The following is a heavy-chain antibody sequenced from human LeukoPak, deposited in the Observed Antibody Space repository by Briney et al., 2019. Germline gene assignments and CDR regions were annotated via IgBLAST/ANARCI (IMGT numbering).Heavy chain of an antibody. Sequence: ASVKVSCKASGYTFTGYYMHWVRQAPGQGLEWMGRINPNSGDTGYTQKFQGRVAMTRSTSITTAYMELSSLRSEDTAVYYCARGPFGSGSFLDYWGQGTLVTVSS. D-gene: IGHD3-10*01. V-gene: IGHV1-8*02. J-gene: IGHJ4*02. CDR2: INPNSGDT. CDR1: GYTFTGYY. CDR3: ARGPFGSGSFLDY.